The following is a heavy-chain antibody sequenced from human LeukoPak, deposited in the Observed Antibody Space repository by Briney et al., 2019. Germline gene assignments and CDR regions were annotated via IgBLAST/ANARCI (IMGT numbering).Heavy chain of an antibody. V-gene: IGHV1-69*06. CDR3: ARDNDSRDLPHFDY. Sequence: ASVKVSCKASGGTFSSYAISWVRQAPGQGLEWMGGIIPIFGTANYAQKFQGRVTITADKSTSTAYMELSSLRSEDTAVYYCARDNDSRDLPHFDYWGQGTLVTVSA. J-gene: IGHJ4*02. CDR1: GGTFSSYA. CDR2: IIPIFGTA. D-gene: IGHD3-16*01.